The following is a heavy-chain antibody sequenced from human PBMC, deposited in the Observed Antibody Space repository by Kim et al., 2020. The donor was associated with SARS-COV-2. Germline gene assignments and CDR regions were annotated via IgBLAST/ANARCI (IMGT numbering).Heavy chain of an antibody. D-gene: IGHD6-19*01. Sequence: ADSVTGRVPISRENAKDTMYWQMSGLRAEDTAVYYCARRQFSSGWYYFDYWGQGTLVTVSS. CDR3: ARRQFSSGWYYFDY. V-gene: IGHV3-74*01. J-gene: IGHJ4*02.